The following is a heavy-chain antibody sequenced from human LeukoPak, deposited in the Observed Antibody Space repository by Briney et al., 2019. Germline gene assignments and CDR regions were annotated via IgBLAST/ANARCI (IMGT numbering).Heavy chain of an antibody. J-gene: IGHJ6*04. Sequence: ASVKVSCKASGGTFSSYAISWARQAPGQGLEWMGGIIPIFGTANYAQKFQGRVTITADKSTSTAYMELSSLRSEDTAVYYCARDAGSVGPGGYYYYGMDVWGKGTTVTVSS. D-gene: IGHD3-10*01. CDR2: IIPIFGTA. CDR3: ARDAGSVGPGGYYYYGMDV. V-gene: IGHV1-69*06. CDR1: GGTFSSYA.